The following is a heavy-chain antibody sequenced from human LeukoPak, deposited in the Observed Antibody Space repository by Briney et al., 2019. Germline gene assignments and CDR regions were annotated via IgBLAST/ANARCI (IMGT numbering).Heavy chain of an antibody. CDR3: ARSDGDYGIGAFDI. CDR1: GFTFSSYS. V-gene: IGHV3-21*01. J-gene: IGHJ3*02. Sequence: GGSLRLSCAASGFTFSSYSMNWVRQAPGKGLEWVSSISSSSSYIYHADSVKGRFTISRDNAKNSLYLQMNSLRAEDTAVYYCARSDGDYGIGAFDIWGQGTMVTVSS. CDR2: ISSSSSYI. D-gene: IGHD4-17*01.